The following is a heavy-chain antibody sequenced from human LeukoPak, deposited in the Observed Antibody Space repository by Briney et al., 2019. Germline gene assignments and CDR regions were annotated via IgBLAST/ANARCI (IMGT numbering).Heavy chain of an antibody. J-gene: IGHJ4*02. Sequence: SETLSLTCAVYGGSFSGYYWSWIRQPPGKGLEWIGEINHSGSTNYNPSLKSRVTISVDTSKNQFSLKLSSVTAADTAVYYCARGGGIRGKFDYWGQGALVTVSS. V-gene: IGHV4-34*01. CDR3: ARGGGIRGKFDY. CDR1: GGSFSGYY. D-gene: IGHD3-16*01. CDR2: INHSGST.